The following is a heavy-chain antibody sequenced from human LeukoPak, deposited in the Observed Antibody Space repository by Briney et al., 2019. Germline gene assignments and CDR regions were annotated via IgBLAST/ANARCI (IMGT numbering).Heavy chain of an antibody. V-gene: IGHV1-2*02. Sequence: GASVKVSCKASGYTFTGYYMHWVRQAPGHGLEGMGWINPNSGGTNYAQKFQGRVTMTRDTSISTAYMELSRLRSDDTAVYYCARDSAAGNVGFDYWGQGTLVTVSS. CDR2: INPNSGGT. CDR1: GYTFTGYY. J-gene: IGHJ4*02. CDR3: ARDSAAGNVGFDY. D-gene: IGHD6-13*01.